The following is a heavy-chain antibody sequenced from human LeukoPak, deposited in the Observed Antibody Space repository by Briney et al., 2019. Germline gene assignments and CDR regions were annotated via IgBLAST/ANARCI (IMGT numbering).Heavy chain of an antibody. J-gene: IGHJ4*02. Sequence: PSETLSLTCTVSGGSIRNYYWSWIRQPPGKGLEWIGYIYYSGSTNYNPSLKSRVTISVDTSKNQFSLKLSSVTAADTAVYYCARVTGYMIEDYFDSWGQGTLVTVSS. CDR3: ARVTGYMIEDYFDS. V-gene: IGHV4-59*01. CDR2: IYYSGST. D-gene: IGHD3-22*01. CDR1: GGSIRNYY.